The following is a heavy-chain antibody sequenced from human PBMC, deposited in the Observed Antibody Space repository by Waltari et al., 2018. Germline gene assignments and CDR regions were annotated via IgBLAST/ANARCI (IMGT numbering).Heavy chain of an antibody. V-gene: IGHV3-30*01. D-gene: IGHD6-13*01. Sequence: QVQLVESGGGVVQPGTSLRLSCAAAGLTFSSYALNWVHQVPGKRLEWVAVISFDGSDEYYADSVKGRFTVSRDKSKAAVYLLMNSLRTEDTAVYYCARALYSTSWYQPFSVWGQGTLVTVSS. CDR1: GLTFSSYA. J-gene: IGHJ3*01. CDR2: ISFDGSDE. CDR3: ARALYSTSWYQPFSV.